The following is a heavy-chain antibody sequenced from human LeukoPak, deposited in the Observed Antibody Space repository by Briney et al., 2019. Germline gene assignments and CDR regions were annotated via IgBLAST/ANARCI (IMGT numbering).Heavy chain of an antibody. Sequence: GRSLILSCAASGFTVSRHGMHWVRQAPGKGLEWMAFISYDGSKKYYADSVKGRFTISRDNSKTTLFLQMDSLRTEDTAVYYCAKDFSTSWASFDYWGQGTLVTVSS. V-gene: IGHV3-30*18. J-gene: IGHJ4*02. CDR2: ISYDGSKK. CDR1: GFTVSRHG. CDR3: AKDFSTSWASFDY. D-gene: IGHD6-13*01.